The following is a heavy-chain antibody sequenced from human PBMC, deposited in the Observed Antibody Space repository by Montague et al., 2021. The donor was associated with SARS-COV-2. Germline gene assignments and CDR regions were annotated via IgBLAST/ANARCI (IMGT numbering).Heavy chain of an antibody. Sequence: CAISGDSVSSNSAAWNWIRQSPSRGLEWLGRTYYRSKWYNDYAVSVKSRITINPDTSKNQFSLQLNSVTSEDTAVYYCARGGSWLYYFDYWGQGTLVTVAS. CDR1: GDSVSSNSAA. CDR2: TYYRSKWYN. D-gene: IGHD6-13*01. J-gene: IGHJ4*02. V-gene: IGHV6-1*01. CDR3: ARGGSWLYYFDY.